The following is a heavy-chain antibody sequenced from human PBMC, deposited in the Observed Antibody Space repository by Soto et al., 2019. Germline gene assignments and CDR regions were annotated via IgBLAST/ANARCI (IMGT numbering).Heavy chain of an antibody. CDR1: GVPFSSYG. D-gene: IGHD3-10*01. V-gene: IGHV3-30*18. CDR3: AKDWRESLPGDAFDI. CDR2: ITYDGSNK. J-gene: IGHJ3*02. Sequence: PGGSLRLSCAASGVPFSSYGMHWVRQAPGKGLEWVGVITYDGSNKFYADSVKGRFTISRENSKNTLYLQMNSLRAEDAAVYYCAKDWRESLPGDAFDIWGQGTMVTVSS.